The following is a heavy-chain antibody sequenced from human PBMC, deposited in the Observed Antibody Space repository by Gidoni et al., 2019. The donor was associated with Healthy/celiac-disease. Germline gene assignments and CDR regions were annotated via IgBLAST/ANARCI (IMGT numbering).Heavy chain of an antibody. J-gene: IGHJ6*02. CDR3: AKVGRYCSSTSCSRNYYYYGMDV. D-gene: IGHD2-2*01. Sequence: AASGFTFSSYGMHWVRQAPGKGLEWVAVISYDGSNTYYADSGKGRFTISRDNSKNTLYLQMNSLRAEDTAVYYCAKVGRYCSSTSCSRNYYYYGMDVWGQGTTVTVSS. CDR1: GFTFSSYG. CDR2: ISYDGSNT. V-gene: IGHV3-30*18.